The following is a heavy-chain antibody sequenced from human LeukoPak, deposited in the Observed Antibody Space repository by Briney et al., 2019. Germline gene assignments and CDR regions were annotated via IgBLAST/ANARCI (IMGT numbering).Heavy chain of an antibody. CDR3: ARLHYDSSGYYYFDY. J-gene: IGHJ4*02. V-gene: IGHV4-59*08. CDR2: IYYSGIT. Sequence: SETLSLTCTVSGGSISSDYWSWIRQPPGKGLEWIGDIYYSGITNYNPSLKSRVTISVDTSKNQFSLKLSSVTAADTAVYYCARLHYDSSGYYYFDYWGQGTLVTVSS. D-gene: IGHD3-22*01. CDR1: GGSISSDY.